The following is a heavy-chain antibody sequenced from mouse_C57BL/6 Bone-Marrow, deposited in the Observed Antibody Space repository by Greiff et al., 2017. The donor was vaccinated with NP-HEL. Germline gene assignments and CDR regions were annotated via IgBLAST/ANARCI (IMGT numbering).Heavy chain of an antibody. J-gene: IGHJ2*01. CDR1: GYTFTSYW. D-gene: IGHD1-1*01. V-gene: IGHV1-69*01. CDR2: IDPSDSYT. CDR3: ARGGSRGSSYPYYFDY. Sequence: VQLQQPGAELVMPGASVKLSCKASGYTFTSYWMHWVKQRPGQGLEWIGEIDPSDSYTNYNQKFKGKSTLTVDKSSSTAYMQLSSLTSEDSAVYYCARGGSRGSSYPYYFDYLGQVTTLTVSS.